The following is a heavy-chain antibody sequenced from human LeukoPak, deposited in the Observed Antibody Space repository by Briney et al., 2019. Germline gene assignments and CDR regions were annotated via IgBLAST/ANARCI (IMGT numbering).Heavy chain of an antibody. D-gene: IGHD3-22*01. CDR2: IYYSGST. J-gene: IGHJ3*02. Sequence: KPSETLSLTCTVSGGSISSSSYYWGWIRQPPGKGLEWIGSIYYSGSTYYNPSLKSRVTISVDTSKNQFSLKLSSVTAADTAVYYCARGDYYDNSGYNEAFDIWGQGTMVIVSS. CDR1: GGSISSSSYY. CDR3: ARGDYYDNSGYNEAFDI. V-gene: IGHV4-39*01.